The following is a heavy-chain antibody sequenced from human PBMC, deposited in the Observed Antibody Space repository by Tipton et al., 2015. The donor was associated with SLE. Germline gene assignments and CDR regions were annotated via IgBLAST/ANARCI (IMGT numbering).Heavy chain of an antibody. J-gene: IGHJ5*02. CDR3: ARKWELLNWFDP. Sequence: LRLSCTVSGGSISSYYWSWIRQPPGKGLEWIGYIYYSGSTNYNPSLKSRVTISVDTSKNQFSLKLSSVTAADTAVYYCARKWELLNWFDPWGQGTLVTVSS. V-gene: IGHV4-59*01. CDR2: IYYSGST. D-gene: IGHD1-26*01. CDR1: GGSISSYY.